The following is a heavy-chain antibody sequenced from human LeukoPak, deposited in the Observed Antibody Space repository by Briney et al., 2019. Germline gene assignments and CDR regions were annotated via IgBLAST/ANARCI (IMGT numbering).Heavy chain of an antibody. CDR1: GGTFSSYA. CDR3: ARAQRGYSSSSGGYMDV. CDR2: IIPIFGTA. Sequence: SVKVSCKASGGTFSSYAISWVRQAPGQGLEWMGGIIPIFGTANYAQKFQGRVTITTDESTSTAYMELSSLRSEDTAVYYCARAQRGYSSSSGGYMDVWGKGTTVTVSS. D-gene: IGHD6-6*01. V-gene: IGHV1-69*05. J-gene: IGHJ6*03.